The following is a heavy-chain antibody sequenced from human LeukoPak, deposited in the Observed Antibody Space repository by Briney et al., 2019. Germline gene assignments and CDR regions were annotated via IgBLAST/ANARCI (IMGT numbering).Heavy chain of an antibody. Sequence: GRSLRLSCAASGFTFSSYGMHWVPQAPGKGLEGVAVISYDGSNKYYADSVKGRFTISRDNSKNTLYLQMNSLRAEDTAVYYCAREGCSSTSCYVPVIWGQGTLVTVSS. CDR3: AREGCSSTSCYVPVI. V-gene: IGHV3-30*03. CDR2: ISYDGSNK. D-gene: IGHD2-2*01. CDR1: GFTFSSYG. J-gene: IGHJ4*02.